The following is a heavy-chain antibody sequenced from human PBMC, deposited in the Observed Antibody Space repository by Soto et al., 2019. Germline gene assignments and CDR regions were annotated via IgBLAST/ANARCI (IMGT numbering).Heavy chain of an antibody. Sequence: PSETLSLTCTVSGGSISPNYWSWIRQPPGKGLEWVGYIYYGGTTSYNPPLKSRVTISLETSKNQFSLRLSSVTAADTAVYYCASMRGGYDSRGYDYWGQGTLVPVSS. CDR3: ASMRGGYDSRGYDY. CDR2: IYYGGTT. CDR1: GGSISPNY. V-gene: IGHV4-59*03. J-gene: IGHJ4*02. D-gene: IGHD3-22*01.